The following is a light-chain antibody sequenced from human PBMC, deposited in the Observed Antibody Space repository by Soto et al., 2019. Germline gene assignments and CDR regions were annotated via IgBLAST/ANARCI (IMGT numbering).Light chain of an antibody. Sequence: QPVLTQSPSASASLGASVKLTCTLSSGHSSYAIAWHQQQPEKGPRYLMKLNSDGSHNKGDGIPDRFSGSSSGAERYLTISSLQSEDEADYYCQTWGTDLSVVFGGGTKVTVL. CDR2: LNSDGSH. V-gene: IGLV4-69*01. J-gene: IGLJ2*01. CDR1: SGHSSYA. CDR3: QTWGTDLSVV.